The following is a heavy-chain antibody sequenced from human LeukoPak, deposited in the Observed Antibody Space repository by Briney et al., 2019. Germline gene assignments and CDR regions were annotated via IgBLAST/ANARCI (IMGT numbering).Heavy chain of an antibody. CDR2: TNLNSGGT. CDR3: GSGPKVVTAIPFYYSDY. J-gene: IGHJ4*02. Sequence: GASVTLSFSSSGYTFTVNNNYMERLAPGQGQERKGWTNLNSGGTNSEQNVQGRVTMTRDTSISTAYMEVSRLRSDDTAVYYCGSGPKVVTAIPFYYSDYWDQGTLVTVSS. V-gene: IGHV1-2*02. D-gene: IGHD2-21*02. CDR1: GYTFTVNN.